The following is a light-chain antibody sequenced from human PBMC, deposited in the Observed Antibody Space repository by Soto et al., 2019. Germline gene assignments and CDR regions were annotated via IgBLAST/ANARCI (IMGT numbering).Light chain of an antibody. V-gene: IGLV1-40*01. CDR1: SSNIGAGYD. CDR2: GNS. Sequence: QSVLTQPPSVSGAPGQRVTISCTGSSSNIGAGYDVHWYQQLPGTAPKLLIYGNSNRPSGVPDRFSGSKSGTSASLAITGLQAEDEADYYCQSYDSSSGKMVFGGGTKVTVL. CDR3: QSYDSSSGKMV. J-gene: IGLJ2*01.